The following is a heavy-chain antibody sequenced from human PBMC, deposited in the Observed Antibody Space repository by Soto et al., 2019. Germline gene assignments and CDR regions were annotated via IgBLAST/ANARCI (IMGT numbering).Heavy chain of an antibody. V-gene: IGHV4-59*01. J-gene: IGHJ3*02. CDR1: GGSLSSYY. CDR2: IYYSGST. D-gene: IGHD6-13*01. CDR3: ARRYSGSWSDAFDI. Sequence: PSETLFLTCTVSGGSLSSYYWSWIRQPPGKGLEWIGYIYYSGSTNYNPSLKSRVTISVDTSKNQFSLKLSSVTAADTAVYYCARRYSGSWSDAFDIWGQGTMVTVSS.